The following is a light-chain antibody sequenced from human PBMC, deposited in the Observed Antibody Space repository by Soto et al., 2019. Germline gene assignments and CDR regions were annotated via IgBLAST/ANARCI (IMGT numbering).Light chain of an antibody. CDR2: GAS. Sequence: EKVMTQSPAALSVSPGERATLSCRASQSVNSNLAWYQQKPGQAPRLLLYGASTRATGIPARFSGSASGTEFPLTISSLQSEDSAVYYCQQYNDGPLTFGGGTKVEIK. J-gene: IGKJ4*01. CDR1: QSVNSN. V-gene: IGKV3-15*01. CDR3: QQYNDGPLT.